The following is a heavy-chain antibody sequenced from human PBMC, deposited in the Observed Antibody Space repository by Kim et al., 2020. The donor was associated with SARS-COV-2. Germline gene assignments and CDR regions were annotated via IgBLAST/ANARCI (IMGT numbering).Heavy chain of an antibody. D-gene: IGHD3-22*01. CDR3: AKDPWGWRYYDSSGYSYFDY. V-gene: IGHV3-30*18. CDR2: ISYDGSNK. J-gene: IGHJ4*02. Sequence: GGSLRLSCAASGFTFSSYGMHWVRQAPGKGLEWVAVISYDGSNKYYADSVKGRFTISRDNSKNTLYLQMNSLRAEDTAVYYCAKDPWGWRYYDSSGYSYFDYWGQGTLVTVSS. CDR1: GFTFSSYG.